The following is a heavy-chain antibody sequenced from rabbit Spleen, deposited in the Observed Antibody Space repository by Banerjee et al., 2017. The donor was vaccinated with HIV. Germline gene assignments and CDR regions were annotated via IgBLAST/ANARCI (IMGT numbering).Heavy chain of an antibody. D-gene: IGHD2-1*01. J-gene: IGHJ4*01. CDR3: ARHIQDHDYGWAFTL. CDR2: IYGGSSGST. V-gene: IGHV1S45*01. CDR1: GFSFSSSYY. Sequence: QEQLVESGGGLVQPGASLTLTCTASGFSFSSSYYMCWVRQAPGKGLEWIACIYGGSSGSTAYASWAKGRFTISRTSSTTVTLQMTSLTAADTATYFCARHIQDHDYGWAFTLWGPGTLVTVS.